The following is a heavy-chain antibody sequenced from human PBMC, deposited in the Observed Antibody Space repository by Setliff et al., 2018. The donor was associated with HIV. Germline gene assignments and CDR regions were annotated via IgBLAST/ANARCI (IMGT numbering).Heavy chain of an antibody. CDR1: GYSFTNYW. D-gene: IGHD2-21*02. CDR3: ARLSVVTATRIYYFDY. CDR2: IYPGDSDT. Sequence: PGESLKISCQGSGYSFTNYWIGWVRQMPGKGLEWMGIIYPGDSDTRYSPSFQGQVTISADKSISTAYLQWSSLKASDTAMYYCARLSVVTATRIYYFDYWGQGTLVTVS. J-gene: IGHJ4*02. V-gene: IGHV5-51*01.